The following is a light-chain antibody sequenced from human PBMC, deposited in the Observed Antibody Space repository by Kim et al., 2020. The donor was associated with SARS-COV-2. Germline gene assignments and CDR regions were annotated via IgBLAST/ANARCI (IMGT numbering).Light chain of an antibody. V-gene: IGLV3-1*01. CDR3: QAWDSSTNVV. J-gene: IGLJ2*01. CDR2: QDS. CDR1: KLGDKY. Sequence: VTKGQTARITCSGDKLGDKYACWYQQKPGQSPVLVIYQDSKRPSGIPERFSGSNSGNTATLTISGTQAMDEADYYCQAWDSSTNVVFGGGTQLTVL.